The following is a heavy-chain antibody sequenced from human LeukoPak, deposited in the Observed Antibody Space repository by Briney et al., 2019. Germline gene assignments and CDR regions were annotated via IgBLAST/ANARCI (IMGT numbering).Heavy chain of an antibody. CDR3: AREGSAFDI. CDR2: IYTSGST. J-gene: IGHJ3*02. V-gene: IGHV4-61*02. CDR1: GGSISSGSYY. Sequence: SETLSLTCTVSGGSISSGSYYWSWIRQPAGKGLEWIGRIYTSGSTNYNPSLKSRVTISVDTSKNQFSLKLSSVTAADTAVYYCAREGSAFDIWGQGTMVTVSS.